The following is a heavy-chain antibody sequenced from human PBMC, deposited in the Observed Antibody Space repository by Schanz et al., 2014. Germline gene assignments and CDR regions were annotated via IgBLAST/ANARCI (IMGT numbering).Heavy chain of an antibody. D-gene: IGHD3-10*01. Sequence: EVQLVESGGGVVRPGGSLRLSCAASGFTFENYALTWVRQVPGKGLEWVSRINWSDGGSTGYADSVRGRFAISRDNAKNTLNLQMNSLRAEDSSVYYCAKGRFGELSAFDIWGQGTMVTVSS. V-gene: IGHV3-20*04. J-gene: IGHJ3*02. CDR1: GFTFENYA. CDR2: INWSDGGST. CDR3: AKGRFGELSAFDI.